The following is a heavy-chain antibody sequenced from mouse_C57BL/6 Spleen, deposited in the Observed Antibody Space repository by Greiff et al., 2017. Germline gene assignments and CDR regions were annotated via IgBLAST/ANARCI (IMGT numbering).Heavy chain of an antibody. CDR2: IYPSDSET. V-gene: IGHV1-61*01. CDR1: GYTFTSYW. Sequence: VQLKQPGAELVRPGSSVKLSCKASGYTFTSYWMDWVKQRPGQGLEWIGNIYPSDSETHYNQKFKDKATLTVDKSSSTAYMQLSSLTSEDSAVYYCARDFYWYFDYWGQGTTLTVSS. CDR3: ARDFYWYFDY. J-gene: IGHJ2*01. D-gene: IGHD2-1*01.